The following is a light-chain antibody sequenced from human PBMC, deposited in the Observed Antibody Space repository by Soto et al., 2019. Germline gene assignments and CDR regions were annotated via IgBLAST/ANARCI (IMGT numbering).Light chain of an antibody. CDR3: HQYGYSLWT. Sequence: EIVLAQSPGTLSLSPGERATLSCRASQSVSNNYLAWYQQKPGQAPRLLIYGASSRATGIPDRFSGSGSGTDFTLTISRLEPEDFALYYCHQYGYSLWTFGQGTKVDI. V-gene: IGKV3-20*01. J-gene: IGKJ1*01. CDR1: QSVSNNY. CDR2: GAS.